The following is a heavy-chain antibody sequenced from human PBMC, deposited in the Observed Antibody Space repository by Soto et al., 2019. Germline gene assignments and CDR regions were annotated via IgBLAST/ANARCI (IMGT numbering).Heavy chain of an antibody. CDR2: ISYDGSNK. Sequence: QVQLVESGGGVVQPGRSLRLSCAASGFTFSSYGMHWVRQAPGKGLEWVAVISYDGSNKYYADSVKGRFTISRDNSKNTLYLQMNSLRAEDTAVYYCAKGRRDYGLSLDDYWGQGTLVTVSS. D-gene: IGHD4-17*01. J-gene: IGHJ4*02. CDR1: GFTFSSYG. V-gene: IGHV3-30*18. CDR3: AKGRRDYGLSLDDY.